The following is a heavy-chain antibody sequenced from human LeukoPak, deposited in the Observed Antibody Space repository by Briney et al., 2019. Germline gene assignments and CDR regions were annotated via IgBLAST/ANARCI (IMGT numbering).Heavy chain of an antibody. CDR1: GGSISSYY. V-gene: IGHV4-59*01. Sequence: SETLSLTCIVPGGSISSYYWSGIRQPPGKGVEWIGYIYYSGSTNYNPSLKSRVTISVDTSKNQFSLKLSSVTAADPAVYYCARERRYSSSWYGYEVDYYYGMDVWGQGTTVTVSS. CDR3: ARERRYSSSWYGYEVDYYYGMDV. D-gene: IGHD6-13*01. CDR2: IYYSGST. J-gene: IGHJ6*02.